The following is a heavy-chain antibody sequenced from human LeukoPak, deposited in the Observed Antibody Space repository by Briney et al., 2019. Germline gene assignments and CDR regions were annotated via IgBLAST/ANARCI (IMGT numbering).Heavy chain of an antibody. CDR3: ARGNDYYDSSGYRYFDY. V-gene: IGHV4-4*07. J-gene: IGHJ4*02. Sequence: SETLSLTCTVSGGSISSYSWSWIRQPAGKGLEWIGRIYTSGTTNYNPSLKSRVTMSVDTSKNQFSLKLNSVTAADTAVYYCARGNDYYDSSGYRYFDYWGQGTLVTVSS. CDR1: GGSISSYS. D-gene: IGHD3-22*01. CDR2: IYTSGTT.